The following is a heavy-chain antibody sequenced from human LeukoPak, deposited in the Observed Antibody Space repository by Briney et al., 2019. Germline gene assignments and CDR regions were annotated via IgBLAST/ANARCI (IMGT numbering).Heavy chain of an antibody. J-gene: IGHJ4*02. CDR3: ARVRYRLAETYIDY. D-gene: IGHD3-16*01. CDR1: GYIFTGYY. Sequence: VASVKVSCKASGYIFTGYYMHWVRQAPGQGLEWMEWINPNSGDTNYAQKFQGRVTMTRDTSISTAYMELSRLRSDDTAVYYCARVRYRLAETYIDYWGQGTLVTVSS. CDR2: INPNSGDT. V-gene: IGHV1-2*02.